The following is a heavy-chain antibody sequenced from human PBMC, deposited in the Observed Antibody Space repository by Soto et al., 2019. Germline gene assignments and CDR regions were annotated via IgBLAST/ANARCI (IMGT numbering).Heavy chain of an antibody. D-gene: IGHD2-15*01. J-gene: IGHJ3*02. Sequence: PSETLSLTCAVFGGSFSGYYWSWIRQPPGKGLEWIGEINHSGSTNYNPSLKSRVTISVDTSKNQFSLKLSSVTAADTAVYYCARGGVVVVKAFDIWGQGTMVTVSS. CDR1: GGSFSGYY. V-gene: IGHV4-34*01. CDR3: ARGGVVVVKAFDI. CDR2: INHSGST.